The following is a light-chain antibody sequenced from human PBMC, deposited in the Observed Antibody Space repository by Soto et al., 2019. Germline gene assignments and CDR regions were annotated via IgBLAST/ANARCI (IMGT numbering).Light chain of an antibody. V-gene: IGKV3-11*01. J-gene: IGKJ3*01. CDR2: DAS. Sequence: PEERATLSCRASQSVSSYLAWYQQKPGQAPRLLIYDASNRATGIPARFSGSGSGTDFTLTISSLEPEDFAVYYCQQRSNWPSLGPGTKVDI. CDR3: QQRSNWPS. CDR1: QSVSSY.